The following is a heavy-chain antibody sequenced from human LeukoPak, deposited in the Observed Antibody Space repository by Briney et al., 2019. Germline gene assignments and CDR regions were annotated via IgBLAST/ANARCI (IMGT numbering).Heavy chain of an antibody. CDR1: GGTFISYA. Sequence: SVKVSCKASGGTFISYAISWVRQAPGQGLEWMGGIIPIFGTANYAQKFQGRVTITADESTSTAYMELSSLRSEDTAVYYCAREGVDSSGYYSLYYFDYWGQGTLVTVSS. CDR3: AREGVDSSGYYSLYYFDY. J-gene: IGHJ4*02. CDR2: IIPIFGTA. V-gene: IGHV1-69*13. D-gene: IGHD3-22*01.